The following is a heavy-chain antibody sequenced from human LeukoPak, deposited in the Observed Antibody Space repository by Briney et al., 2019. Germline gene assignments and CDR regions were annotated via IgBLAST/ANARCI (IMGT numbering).Heavy chain of an antibody. CDR2: IIPIFGTA. Sequence: GASVKVSCKASGGTFSSYAISWVRQAPGQGLEWMGGIIPIFGTANYAQKFQGRVTITADESTSTAYMELSSLRSEDTAVYYCARVSPLLLPRRDAFDIWGQGTMVTVSS. D-gene: IGHD3-22*01. CDR3: ARVSPLLLPRRDAFDI. J-gene: IGHJ3*02. V-gene: IGHV1-69*13. CDR1: GGTFSSYA.